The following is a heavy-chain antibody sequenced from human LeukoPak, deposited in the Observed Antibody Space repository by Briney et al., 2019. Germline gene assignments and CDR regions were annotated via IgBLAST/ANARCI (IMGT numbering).Heavy chain of an antibody. J-gene: IGHJ4*02. Sequence: ETLPLTCTVSGASISSYYWSWIRQPPGKRLEWIGYIYYSGSTHYNPALKSRVTISVDTSKNQFPLDLSSVTAADTAVYYCVSGPYPAAGTDHQFDYWGQGTLVTDSS. V-gene: IGHV4-59*01. CDR1: GASISSYY. CDR3: VSGPYPAAGTDHQFDY. D-gene: IGHD6-13*01. CDR2: IYYSGST.